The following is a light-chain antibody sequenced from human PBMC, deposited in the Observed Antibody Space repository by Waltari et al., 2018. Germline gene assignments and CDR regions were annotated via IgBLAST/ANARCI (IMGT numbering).Light chain of an antibody. CDR1: QSALHTANNRND. J-gene: IGKJ2*01. CDR2: WAS. V-gene: IGKV4-1*01. CDR3: QQYYSTPYT. Sequence: DIVMTQSPDSLAVSLGERATINCKSSQSALHTANNRNDLAWYRQKPGQPPKLLIYWASSRASGVPDRFSGSGSGADFTLTIGSLQPEDVAVYFCQQYYSTPYTFGQGTKLEIK.